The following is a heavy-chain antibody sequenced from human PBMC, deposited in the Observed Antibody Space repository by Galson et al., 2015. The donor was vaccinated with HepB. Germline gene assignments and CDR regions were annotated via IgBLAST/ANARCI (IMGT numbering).Heavy chain of an antibody. CDR3: ARDAGGSSLWYFDY. CDR2: ISSSSSYI. V-gene: IGHV3-21*01. Sequence: SLRLSCAASGFTFSSYSMNWVRQAPGKGLEWVSSISSSSSYIHYADTVKGRFTISRDNAKSSLYLQMNSLRAEDTAVYYCARDAGGSSLWYFDYWGQGTLVTVSS. D-gene: IGHD6-6*01. CDR1: GFTFSSYS. J-gene: IGHJ4*02.